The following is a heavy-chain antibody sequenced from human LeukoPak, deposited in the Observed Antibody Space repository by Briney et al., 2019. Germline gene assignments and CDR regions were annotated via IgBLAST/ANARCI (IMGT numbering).Heavy chain of an antibody. CDR1: GYTFTGYY. Sequence: GASVKVSCKASGYTFTGYYMHWVRQAPGQGLEWMGRINPNSGGTNYAQKFQGRVTMTRDTSISTAYMELSRLRSDDTAVYYCARGPFLGPCSSTGCSPNFDYWGQGTLVTVSS. V-gene: IGHV1-2*06. CDR3: ARGPFLGPCSSTGCSPNFDY. J-gene: IGHJ4*02. D-gene: IGHD2-2*01. CDR2: INPNSGGT.